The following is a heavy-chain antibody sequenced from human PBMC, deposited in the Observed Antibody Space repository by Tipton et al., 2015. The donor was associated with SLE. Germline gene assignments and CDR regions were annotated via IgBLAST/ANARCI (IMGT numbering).Heavy chain of an antibody. Sequence: SLRLSCAASGFTFDDYAMHWVRQVPGKGLEWVSGINWNGDSTGYADSVKGRFTISRDNAKNSLYLQMNSLRAEDTALYYCAKDKVWGGYDSPYFDYWGQGTLVTVSS. D-gene: IGHD5-12*01. J-gene: IGHJ4*02. CDR1: GFTFDDYA. CDR2: INWNGDST. V-gene: IGHV3-9*01. CDR3: AKDKVWGGYDSPYFDY.